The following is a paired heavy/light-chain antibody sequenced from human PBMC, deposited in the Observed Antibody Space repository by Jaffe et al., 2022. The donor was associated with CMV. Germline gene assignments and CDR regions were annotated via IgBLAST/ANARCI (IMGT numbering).Light chain of an antibody. V-gene: IGLV3-25*03. J-gene: IGLJ2*01. CDR2: KDT. Sequence: SYELTQPPSVSVSPGQTARITCSGDALPKEYAYWYQKKPGQAPVLVIYKDTRRPSGIPVRFSGSSSGTKVTLTISGVQAEDEAEYYCQSADSSGTYVLFGGGTKLTVL. CDR3: QSADSSGTYVL. CDR1: ALPKEY.
Heavy chain of an antibody. CDR1: GYRFTNYW. CDR2: IDPSDSYT. J-gene: IGHJ6*03. D-gene: IGHD1-26*01. Sequence: EVQLVQSGAEVKKPGESLRISCQGSGYRFTNYWISWVRQMPGKGLEWMGRIDPSDSYTNSSPPFQGHVTISADKSISTAYLQWSSLKASDTAIYYCARPAELVGPTDNGHYMDVWGKGTSVTVSS. CDR3: ARPAELVGPTDNGHYMDV. V-gene: IGHV5-10-1*03.